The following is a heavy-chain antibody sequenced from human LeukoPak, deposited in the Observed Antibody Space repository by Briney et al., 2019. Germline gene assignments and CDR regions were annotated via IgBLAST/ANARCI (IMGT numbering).Heavy chain of an antibody. Sequence: GGSLRLSCSASGFTFSSYAMHWVRQAPGKGLEYVSAISSNGGSTYYADSVKGRFTISRDNSKHTLYLQMSSLRAEDTAVYYCVKGGYSSSWYGQGYFDLWGRGTLVTVSS. D-gene: IGHD6-13*01. J-gene: IGHJ2*01. CDR1: GFTFSSYA. V-gene: IGHV3-64D*09. CDR2: ISSNGGST. CDR3: VKGGYSSSWYGQGYFDL.